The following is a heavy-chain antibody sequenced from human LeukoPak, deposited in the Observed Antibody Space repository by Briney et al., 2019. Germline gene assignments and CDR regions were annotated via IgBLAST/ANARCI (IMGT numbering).Heavy chain of an antibody. D-gene: IGHD3-22*01. J-gene: IGHJ6*02. CDR1: GYTFTSYY. CDR2: INPSGGST. CDR3: ARDYSSAQGDYYYGMDV. V-gene: IGHV1-46*01. Sequence: ASVKVSCKASGYTFTSYYMHWVRQAPGQGLEWMGIINPSGGSTSYAQKFQGRVTMTRDTSTSTVYMELSSLRSEDTAVYYCARDYSSAQGDYYYGMDVWGQGTTVTVSS.